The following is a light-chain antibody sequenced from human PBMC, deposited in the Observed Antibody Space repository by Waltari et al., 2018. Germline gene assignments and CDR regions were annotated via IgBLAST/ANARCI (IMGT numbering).Light chain of an antibody. CDR1: SGHSSNV. CDR3: QTGGHGTWV. Sequence: QLVLTQSPSASASLGASVKLTCTLSSGHSSNVIAWLQQQPEKGPRYLMKVNSDGTHRTGDEITDRFSGSSSGAEHSLTISSLQSEDEADYYCQTGGHGTWVFGGGTKLTVL. V-gene: IGLV4-69*01. J-gene: IGLJ3*02. CDR2: VNSDGTH.